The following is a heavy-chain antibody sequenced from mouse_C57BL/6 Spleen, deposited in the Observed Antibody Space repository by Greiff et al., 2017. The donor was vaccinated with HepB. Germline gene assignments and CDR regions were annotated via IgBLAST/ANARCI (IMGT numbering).Heavy chain of an antibody. CDR2: IDPSDSET. V-gene: IGHV1-52*01. CDR1: GYTFTSYW. D-gene: IGHD1-1*01. J-gene: IGHJ2*01. Sequence: VQLQQPGAELVRPGSSVKLSCKASGYTFTSYWMHWVKQRPIQGLEWIGNIDPSDSETHYNQKFKDKATLTVDKSSSTAYMQLSSLTSEDSAVYYWAREGLITAGSVYFDYWGQGTTLTVSS. CDR3: AREGLITAGSVYFDY.